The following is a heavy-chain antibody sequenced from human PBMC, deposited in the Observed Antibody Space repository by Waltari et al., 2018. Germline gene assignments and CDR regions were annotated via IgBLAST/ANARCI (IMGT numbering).Heavy chain of an antibody. CDR1: GFTFSSYA. D-gene: IGHD2-21*01. V-gene: IGHV3-23*01. CDR2: ISGSGGST. J-gene: IGHJ4*02. Sequence: EVQLLESGGGLVPPGGSLGLYCAASGFTFSSYALHWVVQAPGKGLEWVSAISGSGGSTYYADSVKGRFTISRDNSKNTLYLQMNSLRAEDTAVYYCAKHIVVVIAYFDYWGQGTLVTVSS. CDR3: AKHIVVVIAYFDY.